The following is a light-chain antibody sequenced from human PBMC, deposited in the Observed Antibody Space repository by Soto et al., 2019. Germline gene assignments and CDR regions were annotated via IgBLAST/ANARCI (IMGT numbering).Light chain of an antibody. V-gene: IGKV3-15*01. J-gene: IGKJ1*01. CDR3: QQYNYWHRRT. Sequence: EVVMTQSPATLSVSPGERATLSCRASQTINSNLAWYQQKPGQAPRLLIHGATTRATGIPGRFSGSGSGTEFTLTISSLQSEEVAVYYCQQYNYWHRRTFGQGTK. CDR1: QTINSN. CDR2: GAT.